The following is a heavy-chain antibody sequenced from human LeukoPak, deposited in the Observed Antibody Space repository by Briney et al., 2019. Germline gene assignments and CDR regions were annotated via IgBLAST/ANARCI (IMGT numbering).Heavy chain of an antibody. Sequence: ASVKVSCKASGYTFTSYGISWVRQAPGQGLEWMGWISAYNGNTNYAQKLQGRVTMTTDTSTSTAYMELRSLRSDDTAVYHCARDRMITFGGPSGWGMDVWGQGTTVTVSS. CDR3: ARDRMITFGGPSGWGMDV. J-gene: IGHJ6*02. V-gene: IGHV1-18*01. CDR1: GYTFTSYG. D-gene: IGHD3-16*01. CDR2: ISAYNGNT.